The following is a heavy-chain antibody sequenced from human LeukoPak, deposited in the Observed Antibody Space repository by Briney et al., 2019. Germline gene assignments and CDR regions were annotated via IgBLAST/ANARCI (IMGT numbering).Heavy chain of an antibody. CDR2: ISACNGNT. CDR1: GGTFSSYA. J-gene: IGHJ4*02. Sequence: GASVKVSCKPSGGTFSSYAISWVRQAPGQGLEWMGWISACNGNTNYAQKLQGRVTMTTDTSTSTAYMELRSLRSDDTAVYYCARDQDDIVATITNPLFDYWGQGTLVTVSS. D-gene: IGHD5-12*01. CDR3: ARDQDDIVATITNPLFDY. V-gene: IGHV1-18*01.